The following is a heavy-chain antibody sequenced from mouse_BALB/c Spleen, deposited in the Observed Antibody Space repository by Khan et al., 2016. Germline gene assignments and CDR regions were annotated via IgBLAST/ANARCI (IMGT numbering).Heavy chain of an antibody. Sequence: QVQLKESGPGLVAPSQSLSITCTVSGFSITGFAVNWVRQPPGKGLEWLGVIWGDGSIDYESALKSRLGNSNDDSRSQVFFKMTSLQAGDAARFDCANSYNYAVRFAYWGQVTLDTVSA. CDR1: GFSITGFA. V-gene: IGHV2-6-7*01. D-gene: IGHD2-12*01. CDR2: IWGDGSI. J-gene: IGHJ3*01. CDR3: ANSYNYAVRFAY.